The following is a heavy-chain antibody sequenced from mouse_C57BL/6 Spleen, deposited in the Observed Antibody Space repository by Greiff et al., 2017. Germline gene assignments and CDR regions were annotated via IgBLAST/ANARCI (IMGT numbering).Heavy chain of an antibody. J-gene: IGHJ1*03. CDR3: ARENYGSSYRYFDV. Sequence: VQLQQPGAELVKPGASVKLSCKASGYTFTSYWMHWVKQRPGQGLEWIGMIHPNSGSTNYNEKFKSKATLTVDKSSSTAYMQLSSLTSEDSAVYYCARENYGSSYRYFDVWGTGTTVTVSS. CDR2: IHPNSGST. V-gene: IGHV1-64*01. CDR1: GYTFTSYW. D-gene: IGHD1-1*01.